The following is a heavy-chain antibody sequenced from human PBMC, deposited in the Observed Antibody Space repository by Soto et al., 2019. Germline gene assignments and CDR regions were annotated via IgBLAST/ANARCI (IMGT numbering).Heavy chain of an antibody. Sequence: QVQLQESGPGLVKPSETLSLTCTVSGGSISRYYWSWIRQPPGKGLESIGYIYHSGRTNYKPSLKSRVTISVDTPKNQFSLQLSSVTAADTAVYYCARGYCSSTTCYIWDNWFDPWGQGTLVTVSS. D-gene: IGHD2-2*01. CDR3: ARGYCSSTTCYIWDNWFDP. CDR1: GGSISRYY. CDR2: IYHSGRT. V-gene: IGHV4-59*01. J-gene: IGHJ5*02.